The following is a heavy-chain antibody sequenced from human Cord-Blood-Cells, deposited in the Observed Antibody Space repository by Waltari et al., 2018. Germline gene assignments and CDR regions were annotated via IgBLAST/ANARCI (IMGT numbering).Heavy chain of an antibody. V-gene: IGHV4-39*01. CDR3: ARRRRVYSSSSYFQH. CDR2: IYYSGST. Sequence: QLQLQESGPGLVKPSETLSPTCTVSGGSISSSSYYCGWIRQPAGKGLEWIGSIYYSGSTYYNPSLKSRVTIYVHTSKNQFSLKLSSVTAADTAVYYCARRRRVYSSSSYFQHWGQGTLVTVAS. D-gene: IGHD6-6*01. CDR1: GGSISSSSYY. J-gene: IGHJ1*01.